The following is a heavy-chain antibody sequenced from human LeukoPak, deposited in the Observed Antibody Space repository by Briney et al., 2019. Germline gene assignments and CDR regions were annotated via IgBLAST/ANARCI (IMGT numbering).Heavy chain of an antibody. CDR2: ISSSSSTI. V-gene: IGHV3-48*04. D-gene: IGHD3-22*01. CDR3: ALLRSDYYDSSGQFDY. CDR1: GFTFSSYW. Sequence: QSGGSLRLSCAASGFTFSSYWMSWVRQAPGKGLEWVSYISSSSSTIYYADSVKGRFTISRDNAKNSLYLQMNSLRAEDTAVYYCALLRSDYYDSSGQFDYWGQGTLVTVPS. J-gene: IGHJ4*02.